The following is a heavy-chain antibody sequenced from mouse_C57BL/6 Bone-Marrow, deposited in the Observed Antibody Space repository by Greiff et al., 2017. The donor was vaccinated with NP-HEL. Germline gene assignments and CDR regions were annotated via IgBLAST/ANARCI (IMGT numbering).Heavy chain of an antibody. CDR2: ISYSGST. J-gene: IGHJ4*01. CDR1: GYSITSDY. Sequence: VQLKHSFPGLAKPSQTLWLTCMVTGYSITSDYWNWIRKFPGNKLEYMGYISYSGSTFYNPSLKSRISITRDTSKNQYYLQLNSVTTEDTATYYCARSPLWLRRNYYAMDYWGQGTSVTVSS. V-gene: IGHV3-8*01. D-gene: IGHD2-2*01. CDR3: ARSPLWLRRNYYAMDY.